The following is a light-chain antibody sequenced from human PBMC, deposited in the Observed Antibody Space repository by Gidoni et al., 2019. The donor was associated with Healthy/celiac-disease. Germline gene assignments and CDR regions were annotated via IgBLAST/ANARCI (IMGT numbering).Light chain of an antibody. CDR2: GAS. CDR1: QSVSSN. V-gene: IGKV3-15*01. J-gene: IGKJ1*01. Sequence: EIVMTQSPATLSVSQGERATLSCRASQSVSSNLAWYQQKPGQAPRLLIYGASTRATGIPARFSGSGSVTEFTLTISSLQSEDFAVYYCQQYNNWPPWTFGQGTKVEIK. CDR3: QQYNNWPPWT.